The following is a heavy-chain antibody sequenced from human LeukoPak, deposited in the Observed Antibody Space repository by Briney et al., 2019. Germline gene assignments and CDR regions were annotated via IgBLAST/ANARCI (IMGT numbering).Heavy chain of an antibody. Sequence: PSETLSLTCTVSGGSITSSNCYWGWIRQPPGKGLEWIGSFYYSGSTNYNPSLKSRVTISVDTSKNQFSLKLSSMTAADTAVYYCVYYYGSGSVEYWGQGTLVTVSS. V-gene: IGHV4-39*01. J-gene: IGHJ4*02. D-gene: IGHD3-10*01. CDR3: VYYYGSGSVEY. CDR2: FYYSGST. CDR1: GGSITSSNCY.